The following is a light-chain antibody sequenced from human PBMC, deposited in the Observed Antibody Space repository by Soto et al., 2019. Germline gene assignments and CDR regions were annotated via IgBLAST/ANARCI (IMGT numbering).Light chain of an antibody. CDR2: GAS. V-gene: IGKV3-20*01. CDR1: QSVSSSY. J-gene: IGKJ1*01. Sequence: EIVLTQSPGTRSLSPGERATLSCRASQSVSSSYLAWYQQKPGQAPRLLIYGASSRATGIPDRFSGSGSGTDYTLTISRLEPEDFALYYCQQYGSSPGTFGQGTKVEIK. CDR3: QQYGSSPGT.